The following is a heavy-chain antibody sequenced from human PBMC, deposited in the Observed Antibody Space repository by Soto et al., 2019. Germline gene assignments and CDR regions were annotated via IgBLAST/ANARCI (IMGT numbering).Heavy chain of an antibody. CDR1: GYTFTRSG. CDR3: ARGDYGDHDDASDI. CDR2: ISSYNGDT. V-gene: IGHV1-18*01. D-gene: IGHD4-17*01. Sequence: GASVKVSCKASGYTFTRSGISWVRQAPGQGPEWMGWISSYNGDTNYAQTFQGRVTMTTDTSTSTAYMELRSLRSDDTAVYYCARGDYGDHDDASDIWGQGTMVTGSS. J-gene: IGHJ3*02.